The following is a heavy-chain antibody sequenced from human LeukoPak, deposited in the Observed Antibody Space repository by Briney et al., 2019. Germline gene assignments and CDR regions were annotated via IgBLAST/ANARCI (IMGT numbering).Heavy chain of an antibody. CDR3: ARGGSHLWQPFDS. CDR2: IYHSGST. Sequence: SGTLSLTCAVSGDFITKSVWWIWVRQTPGKGLEWIGDIYHSGSTNSNPCLKSRVTLSLDKSKNQFSLKLSSVTAADTAVYYCARGGSHLWQPFDSWGQGTLVTVSS. CDR1: GDFITKSVW. D-gene: IGHD5-18*01. J-gene: IGHJ4*02. V-gene: IGHV4-4*02.